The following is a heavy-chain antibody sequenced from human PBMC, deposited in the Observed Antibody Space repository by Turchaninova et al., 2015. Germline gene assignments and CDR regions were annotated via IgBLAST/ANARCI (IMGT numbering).Heavy chain of an antibody. D-gene: IGHD4-17*01. CDR1: GGSIRRGGYA. CDR3: ARKTTDDDSFDI. J-gene: IGHJ3*02. CDR2: MYQSGST. Sequence: QLQLQESGPGLVKPSHTFSLTCAVAGGSIRRGGYAWSWIRQPPGKGREWLGYMYQSGSTYYNPSLKSRVTISGDRSKNQFSLEVSSVTAADTAIYYCARKTTDDDSFDIWGQGTMVTVSS. V-gene: IGHV4-30-2*01.